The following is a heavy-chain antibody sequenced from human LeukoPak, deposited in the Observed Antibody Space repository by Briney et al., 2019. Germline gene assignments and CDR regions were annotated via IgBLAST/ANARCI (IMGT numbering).Heavy chain of an antibody. J-gene: IGHJ3*02. V-gene: IGHV1-18*01. Sequence: ASVKVSCKASGYTFTSYGISWVRQAPGQGLEWMGWMSAYNGNTNYAQKLQGRVTMTTDTSTSTAYMELRSLRSDDTAVYYCARFGYDYVWGSYWAGPDAFDIWGQGTMVTVSS. D-gene: IGHD3-16*01. CDR1: GYTFTSYG. CDR3: ARFGYDYVWGSYWAGPDAFDI. CDR2: MSAYNGNT.